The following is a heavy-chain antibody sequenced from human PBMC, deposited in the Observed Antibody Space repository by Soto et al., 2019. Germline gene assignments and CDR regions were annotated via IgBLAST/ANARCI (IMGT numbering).Heavy chain of an antibody. D-gene: IGHD3-16*01. Sequence: SETLSLTCAVYGGSFSGYYWTWIRQPPGTGLEWIGEINHSGSTNYNPSLKSRVTISVDTSKNQFSLKLTSVTAADTAVYYCARDKITGRFDYWGQGTRVTVSS. CDR3: ARDKITGRFDY. CDR1: GGSFSGYY. V-gene: IGHV4-34*01. J-gene: IGHJ4*02. CDR2: INHSGST.